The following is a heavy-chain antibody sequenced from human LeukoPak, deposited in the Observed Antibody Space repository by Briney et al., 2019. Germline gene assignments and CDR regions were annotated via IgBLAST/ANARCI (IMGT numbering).Heavy chain of an antibody. CDR1: GGSIGSYY. D-gene: IGHD6-13*01. CDR2: IHYSGYI. Sequence: SETLSLTCSVSGGSIGSYYWNWIRQPPGKGLEWIGCIHYSGYISYNPSLASRVTISADTSKDQFSLKMSSVTAADTALYYCARWQGDSSNWGRTRGYGMDVWGQGITVIVSS. J-gene: IGHJ6*02. CDR3: ARWQGDSSNWGRTRGYGMDV. V-gene: IGHV4-59*01.